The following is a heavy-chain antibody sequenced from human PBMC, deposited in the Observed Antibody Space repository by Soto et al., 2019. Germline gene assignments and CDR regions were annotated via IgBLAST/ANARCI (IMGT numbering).Heavy chain of an antibody. J-gene: IGHJ4*01. Sequence: GGSLRLSCTASGFTFRSYGMSWVRQAPGKGLEWVSAIRGSDGATYYADSVQGRFTISRDISTNMVYLQMNSLKTEDTAVYYCTTDSYITIVIIRFDYWGHGTLVTVSS. D-gene: IGHD3-16*02. V-gene: IGHV3-23*01. CDR3: TTDSYITIVIIRFDY. CDR1: GFTFRSYG. CDR2: IRGSDGAT.